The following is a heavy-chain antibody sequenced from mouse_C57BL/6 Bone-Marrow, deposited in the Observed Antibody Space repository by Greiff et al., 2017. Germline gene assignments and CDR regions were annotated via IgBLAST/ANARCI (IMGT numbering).Heavy chain of an antibody. CDR3: ALVITTVVAHYWDY. D-gene: IGHD1-1*01. J-gene: IGHJ2*01. Sequence: QVHVKQPGAELVKPGASVKMSCKASGYTFTSYWITWVKQRPGQGLEWIGDIYPGSGSTNYNEKFKSKATLTVDTSSSTAYMQLSSLTSEDSAVYYCALVITTVVAHYWDYGGQGTTLTVSS. CDR1: GYTFTSYW. CDR2: IYPGSGST. V-gene: IGHV1-55*01.